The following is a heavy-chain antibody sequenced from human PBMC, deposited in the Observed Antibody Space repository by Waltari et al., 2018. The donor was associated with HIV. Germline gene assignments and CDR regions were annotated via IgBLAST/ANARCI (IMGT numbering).Heavy chain of an antibody. J-gene: IGHJ6*02. CDR1: GYTFPDYS. CDR3: ARDRHSNSRILGYYYGMDV. D-gene: IGHD6-6*01. Sequence: QVQLVQSGAEVKTPGASVKVSCQASGYTFPDYSMPWVRQAPGQGLEWMGWINPNSGGTNYAQKFQGRVTMTRDTSISTAYMELSRLRSDDTAVYYCARDRHSNSRILGYYYGMDVWGQGTTVTVSS. V-gene: IGHV1-2*02. CDR2: INPNSGGT.